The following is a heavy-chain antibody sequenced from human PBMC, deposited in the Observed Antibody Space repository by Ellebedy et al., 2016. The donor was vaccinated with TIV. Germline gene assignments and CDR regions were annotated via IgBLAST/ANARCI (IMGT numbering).Heavy chain of an antibody. CDR3: ARGPPFDL. J-gene: IGHJ3*01. Sequence: SETLSLXXAVYGESFSGYYWSWIRQPPGKGLEWIGEINHGGSTHYNPSLKSRVTISIDTSRNQFSLRSTSVTAADTAVYYCARGPPFDLWGQGTMATVSS. V-gene: IGHV4-34*01. CDR1: GESFSGYY. CDR2: INHGGST.